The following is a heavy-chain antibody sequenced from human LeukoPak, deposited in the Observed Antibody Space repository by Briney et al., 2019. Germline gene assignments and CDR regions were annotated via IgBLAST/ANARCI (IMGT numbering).Heavy chain of an antibody. CDR3: ARGSPRYFDY. CDR2: INPNSGDT. J-gene: IGHJ4*02. V-gene: IGHV1-2*02. CDR1: GYTFTGYY. Sequence: ASVKVSCKASGYTFTGYYMHWVRQAPGQGLEWMGWINPNSGDTNYAQKFQDRVTMTRDTSISTAFMEVSRLRFDDTAVYYCARGSPRYFDYWGQGTLVTVSS. D-gene: IGHD3-10*01.